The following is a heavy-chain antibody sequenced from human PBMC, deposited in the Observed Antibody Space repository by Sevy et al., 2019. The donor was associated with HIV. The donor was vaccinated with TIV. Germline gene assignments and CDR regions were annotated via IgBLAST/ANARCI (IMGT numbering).Heavy chain of an antibody. D-gene: IGHD6-6*01. CDR3: TTVFGSSYYFDY. CDR2: IKSKTDGGTT. J-gene: IGHJ4*02. V-gene: IGHV3-15*01. CDR1: GFTFSNAW. Sequence: GGSLRLSCAASGFTFSNAWMSWVRQAPGKGLEWVGSIKSKTDGGTTDYAAPGIGRFTISRDDSKNTLYLQMNSLKTEDTAVYYCTTVFGSSYYFDYWGQGTLVTVSS.